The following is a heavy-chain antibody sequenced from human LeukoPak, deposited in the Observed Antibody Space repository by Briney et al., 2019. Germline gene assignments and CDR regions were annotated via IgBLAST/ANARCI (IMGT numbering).Heavy chain of an antibody. CDR3: ARPARMSYYYYYLDV. J-gene: IGHJ6*03. D-gene: IGHD6-6*01. V-gene: IGHV4-34*01. CDR2: INHSGST. CDR1: GGSFSGYY. Sequence: PSETLSLTCAVYGGSFSGYYWSWIRQPPGKGLEWIGEINHSGSTNYNPSLKSRVTISVDTSKNQFSLKPSSVTAADTAVYYCARPARMSYYYYYLDVWGKGTTVTVSS.